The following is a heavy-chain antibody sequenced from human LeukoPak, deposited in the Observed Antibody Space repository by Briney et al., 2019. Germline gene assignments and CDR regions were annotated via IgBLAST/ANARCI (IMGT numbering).Heavy chain of an antibody. CDR2: IIPIIGIA. Sequence: SVKVSCKGSGGTFSSYAISWVRQPPGQGLDGMGRIIPIIGIANYAQKFRGRVTISADKSTSTVYMELSSLRSEDTAVYYCARAPTVYLAWFDPWGQGTLVTVSS. CDR1: GGTFSSYA. V-gene: IGHV1-69*04. CDR3: ARAPTVYLAWFDP. J-gene: IGHJ5*02. D-gene: IGHD3-9*01.